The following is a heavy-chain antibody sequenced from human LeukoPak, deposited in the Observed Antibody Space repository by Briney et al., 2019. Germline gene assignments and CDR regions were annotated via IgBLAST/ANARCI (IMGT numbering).Heavy chain of an antibody. CDR3: ARGAHYYGSGSYYVY. CDR2: INHSGST. V-gene: IGHV4-34*01. D-gene: IGHD3-10*01. J-gene: IGHJ4*02. CDR1: GGSFSGYY. Sequence: SETLSLTCAVYGGSFSGYYWSWIRQPPGKGLEWIGEINHSGSTNYNPSLKSRATISVDTSKNQFSLKLSSVTAADTAVYYCARGAHYYGSGSYYVYWGQGTLVTVSS.